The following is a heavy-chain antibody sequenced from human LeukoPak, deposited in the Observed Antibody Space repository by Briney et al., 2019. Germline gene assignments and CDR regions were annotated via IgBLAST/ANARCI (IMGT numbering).Heavy chain of an antibody. J-gene: IGHJ4*02. CDR3: ARDGAVAGLDY. CDR1: GGSINTYY. D-gene: IGHD6-19*01. V-gene: IGHV4-4*07. Sequence: PSETLSLTCTVSGGSINTYYWSWIRQPAGKGLEWIGRIYSSGTTHYNPSLKSRVTMSVDTSKNQFSLKLSSVTAADTAVYYCARDGAVAGLDYWGQGTLVTVSS. CDR2: IYSSGTT.